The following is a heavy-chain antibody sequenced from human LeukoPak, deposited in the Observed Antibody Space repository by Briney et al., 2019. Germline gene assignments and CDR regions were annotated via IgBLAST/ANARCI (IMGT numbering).Heavy chain of an antibody. J-gene: IGHJ6*04. CDR3: AELGITMIGGV. D-gene: IGHD3-10*02. CDR2: IKQDGSEK. V-gene: IGHV3-7*01. Sequence: TGGSLRLSCAASGFTFSSYTMNWVRQVPGKGLEWVANIKQDGSEKNYVDSVKGRFTISRDNAKNSLYLQMNSLRAEDTAVYYCAELGITMIGGVWGKGTTVTISS. CDR1: GFTFSSYT.